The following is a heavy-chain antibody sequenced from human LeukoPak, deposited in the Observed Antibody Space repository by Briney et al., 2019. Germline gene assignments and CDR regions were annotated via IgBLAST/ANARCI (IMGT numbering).Heavy chain of an antibody. CDR2: MFYYGST. CDR3: AKGVVPAAIIPNWFDP. Sequence: PSETLSLTCTVSGDSISSSNYFWGWIRQPPGKGLEWIGSMFYYGSTYYNASLKSRVTISLDTSKKQFSLKLRSVTAADTAVYYCAKGVVPAAIIPNWFDPWGQGTLVTVSS. CDR1: GDSISSSNYF. D-gene: IGHD2-2*01. J-gene: IGHJ5*02. V-gene: IGHV4-39*07.